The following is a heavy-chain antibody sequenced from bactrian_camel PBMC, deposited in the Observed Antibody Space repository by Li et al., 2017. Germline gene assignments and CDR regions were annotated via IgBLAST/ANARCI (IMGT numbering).Heavy chain of an antibody. Sequence: VQLVESGGTSVRTGGSLSLSCVASGFTYAKYCGGWFRQAPGKDREMVATVTSNGHTTYADSVKGRFTISKDNAKNTLYLQMSSLKPEDTAMYFCAARHSPLGIFCTVGTGDDFTCWGQGTQVTVS. V-gene: IGHV3S55*01. D-gene: IGHD7*01. J-gene: IGHJ4*01. CDR2: VTSNGHT. CDR1: GFTYAKYC. CDR3: AARHSPLGIFCTVGTGDDFTC.